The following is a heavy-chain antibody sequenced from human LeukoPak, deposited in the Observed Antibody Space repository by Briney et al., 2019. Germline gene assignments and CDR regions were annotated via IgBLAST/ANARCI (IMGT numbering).Heavy chain of an antibody. J-gene: IGHJ6*03. CDR3: ARQTNSTWSLYMDV. CDR1: GGSISTYY. V-gene: IGHV4-59*08. Sequence: KPSETLSLTCTVSGGSISTYYRSWIRQPPGKGLEWIGYIYYSGSTNYNPSLKSRVTISVDTSKNQFSLKLSSVTAADTGVYYCARQTNSTWSLYMDVWGKGTTVTVSS. D-gene: IGHD6-13*01. CDR2: IYYSGST.